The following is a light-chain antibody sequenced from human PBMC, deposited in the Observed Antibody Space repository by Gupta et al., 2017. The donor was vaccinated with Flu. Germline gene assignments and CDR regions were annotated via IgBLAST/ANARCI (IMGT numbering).Light chain of an antibody. CDR3: CSYADSDLYV. J-gene: IGLJ1*01. Sequence: QSALPQPASVSGSPGPSITISCTGTSSDVGSYNLVSWYQQHPGTAPKLMIYEGSKRPAGVASRFSASESGNTASPTISALQAEDEADYYYCSYADSDLYVFGTGTKVTVL. CDR1: SSDVGSYNL. V-gene: IGLV2-23*01. CDR2: EGS.